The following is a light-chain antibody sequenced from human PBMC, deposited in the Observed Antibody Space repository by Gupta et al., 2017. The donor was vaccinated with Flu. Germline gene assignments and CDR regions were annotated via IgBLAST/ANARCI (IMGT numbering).Light chain of an antibody. J-gene: IGLJ2*01. CDR2: DDS. CDR1: NIGSKS. V-gene: IGLV3-21*02. Sequence: SYVLTQPPSVSVAPGQTARITCGGNNIGSKSVHWYQQKPGQAPVLVVYDDSDGPSGIPERFSGSNSGNTATLSISRVEAGDEADYYCKVWDRESDSDLPLGGGTKLTVI. CDR3: KVWDRESDSDLP.